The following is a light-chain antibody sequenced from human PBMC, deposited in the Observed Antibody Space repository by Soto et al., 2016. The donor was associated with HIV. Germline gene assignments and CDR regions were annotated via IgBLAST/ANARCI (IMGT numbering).Light chain of an antibody. J-gene: IGKJ1*01. Sequence: DIQMTQSPSTVSASLGDRVTISCRASQNIVNWLAWYQQEPGKAPNLLIYRASTLKSGVPSRFSGTGSGTEFTLTISSLQPDDFATYYCHQYYSYPWTFGQGTKVEIK. CDR3: HQYYSYPWT. CDR1: QNIVNW. V-gene: IGKV1-5*03. CDR2: RAS.